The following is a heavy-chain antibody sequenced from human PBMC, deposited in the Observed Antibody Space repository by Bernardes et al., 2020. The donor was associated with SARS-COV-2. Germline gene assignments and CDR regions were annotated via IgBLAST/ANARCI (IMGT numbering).Heavy chain of an antibody. CDR2: IYSGGNT. D-gene: IGHD5-18*01. CDR3: ARDRVETTHNSGAFDI. Sequence: GGSLRLSCAVSGFTLRTNFMSWVRQAPGKGLEWVSVIYSGGNTYYADSVKGRFTISRDISNNTVYPQMSGLRPDDTGLYYCARDRVETTHNSGAFDIWGQGTMVTVSS. CDR1: GFTLRTNF. V-gene: IGHV3-66*02. J-gene: IGHJ3*02.